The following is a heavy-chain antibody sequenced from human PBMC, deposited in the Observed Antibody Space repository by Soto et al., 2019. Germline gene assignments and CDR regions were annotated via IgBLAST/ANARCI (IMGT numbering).Heavy chain of an antibody. CDR2: ISAYNGNT. CDR1: GYTFTSYG. J-gene: IGHJ5*02. V-gene: IGHV1-18*01. Sequence: RASVKVSCKASGYTFTSYGISWVRQAPGQGLEWMGWISAYNGNTNYAQKLQGRVTMTTDTSTSTAYMELRSLRSDDTAVYYCGRNLAAAGPRSWFDPWGQGTLVTVSS. D-gene: IGHD6-13*01. CDR3: GRNLAAAGPRSWFDP.